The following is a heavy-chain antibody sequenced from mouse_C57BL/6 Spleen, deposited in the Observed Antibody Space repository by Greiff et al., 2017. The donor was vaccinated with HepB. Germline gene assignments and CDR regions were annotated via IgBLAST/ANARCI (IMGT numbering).Heavy chain of an antibody. Sequence: VQLQQSGAELARPGASVKLSCKASGYTFTSYGISWVKQRTGQGLEWIGEIYPRSGNTYYNEKFKGKATLTADKSSSTAYMELRSLTSEDSAVYFCAKAGDYDALWYFEVWGTGTTVTVSS. V-gene: IGHV1-81*01. J-gene: IGHJ1*03. CDR2: IYPRSGNT. CDR3: AKAGDYDALWYFEV. CDR1: GYTFTSYG. D-gene: IGHD2-4*01.